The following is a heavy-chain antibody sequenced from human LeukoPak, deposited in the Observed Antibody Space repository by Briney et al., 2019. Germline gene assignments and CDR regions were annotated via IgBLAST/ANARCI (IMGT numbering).Heavy chain of an antibody. Sequence: PGGSLRLSCTAPGFTFNTNGMSWVRQAPGKGLEWVSSIIDSGGNTYYADSVKGRFTISRDNSKNTVHLQMSSLRAEDTAVYYCAKGMKLLNFDCWGQGTLVTVSS. V-gene: IGHV3-23*01. CDR2: IIDSGGNT. D-gene: IGHD2-15*01. CDR1: GFTFNTNG. J-gene: IGHJ4*02. CDR3: AKGMKLLNFDC.